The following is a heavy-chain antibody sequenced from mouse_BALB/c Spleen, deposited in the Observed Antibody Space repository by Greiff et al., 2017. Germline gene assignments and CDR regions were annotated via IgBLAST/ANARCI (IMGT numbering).Heavy chain of an antibody. Sequence: QVQLQQSGAELAKPGASVKMSCKASGYTFTSYWMHWVKQRPGQGLEWIGYINPSTGYTEYNQKFKDKATLTADKSSSTAYMQLSSLTSEDSAVYYCAKNGFDYWGQGTTLTVSS. CDR1: GYTFTSYW. J-gene: IGHJ2*01. V-gene: IGHV1-7*01. CDR2: INPSTGYT. CDR3: AKNGFDY.